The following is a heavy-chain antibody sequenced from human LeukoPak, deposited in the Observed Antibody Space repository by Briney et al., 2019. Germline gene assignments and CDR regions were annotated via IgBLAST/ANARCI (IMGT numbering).Heavy chain of an antibody. CDR3: AHAYYDFWSGYYPFPYYFDY. D-gene: IGHD3-3*01. CDR1: GFSLSTSGVG. J-gene: IGHJ4*02. Sequence: SGPTLVNPTQTLTLTCTFSGFSLSTSGVGVGWIRQPPGKALEWLALIYWNDDKCYSPSLKSRLTITKDTSKNQVVLTMTNMDPVDTATYYCAHAYYDFWSGYYPFPYYFDYWGQRTLVTVSS. V-gene: IGHV2-5*01. CDR2: IYWNDDK.